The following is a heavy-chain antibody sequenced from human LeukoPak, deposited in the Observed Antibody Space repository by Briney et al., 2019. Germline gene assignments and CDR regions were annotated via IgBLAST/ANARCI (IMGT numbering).Heavy chain of an antibody. V-gene: IGHV3-23*01. D-gene: IGHD3/OR15-3a*01. Sequence: GGSLRLSCAASRFSFSNHSMNWVRQAPGKGLEWVSAISGSGGSTYYADSVKGRFTISRDNSKNTLYLQMNSLRAEDTAVYYCAKERDWTGDFDYWGQGTLVTVSS. CDR1: RFSFSNHS. CDR3: AKERDWTGDFDY. J-gene: IGHJ4*02. CDR2: ISGSGGST.